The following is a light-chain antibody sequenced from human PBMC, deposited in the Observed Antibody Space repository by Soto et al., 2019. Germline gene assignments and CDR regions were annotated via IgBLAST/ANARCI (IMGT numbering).Light chain of an antibody. CDR2: AAS. J-gene: IGKJ1*01. Sequence: DIQMTQSPSSLSASVGDRVTISCRASQSIRNYVSWYQQKPVTAPKLLIRAASTLQSGVPSRFSGSGSGTDFTLTISSLQIADFATYFCQQTDSTPQTFGQGTNVEI. CDR3: QQTDSTPQT. CDR1: QSIRNY. V-gene: IGKV1-39*01.